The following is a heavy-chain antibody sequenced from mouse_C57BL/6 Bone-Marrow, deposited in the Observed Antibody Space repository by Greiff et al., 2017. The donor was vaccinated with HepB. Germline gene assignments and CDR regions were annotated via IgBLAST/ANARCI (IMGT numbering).Heavy chain of an antibody. D-gene: IGHD1-1*01. CDR2: ISYSGST. CDR1: GYSITSDY. CDR3: SRITTNYAMDY. Sequence: VQLQQSGPGLAKPSQTLSLTCSVTGYSITSDYWNWIRKFPGNKLEYMGYISYSGSTYYNPSLKSRNSITRDTSKNQNYLQLNSVTTEDTATYYCSRITTNYAMDYWGQGTAVTVSS. J-gene: IGHJ4*01. V-gene: IGHV3-8*01.